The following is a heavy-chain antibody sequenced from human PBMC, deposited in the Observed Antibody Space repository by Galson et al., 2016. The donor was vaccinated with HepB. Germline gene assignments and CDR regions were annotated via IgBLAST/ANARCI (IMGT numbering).Heavy chain of an antibody. V-gene: IGHV3-30-3*01. CDR3: ARGGNYQLPPL. J-gene: IGHJ4*02. Sequence: SLRLSCAASGFTFSSHAMHWVRQATGKGLEWLAVISFDGNNNFHMDSVKGRFTLSRDNSKNPAFLQMNSLRVDDKGVYYCARGGNYQLPPLWGQGTQVPVSS. CDR1: GFTFSSHA. D-gene: IGHD2-2*01. CDR2: ISFDGNNN.